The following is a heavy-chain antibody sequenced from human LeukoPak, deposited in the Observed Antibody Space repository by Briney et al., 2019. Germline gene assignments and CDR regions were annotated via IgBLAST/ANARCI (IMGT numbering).Heavy chain of an antibody. CDR1: GNNFSRY. Sequence: GASVKVSCNTSGNNFSRYIHWMRQAPGQGLEWMGWIDPHSGGTNSAQKFQGRVTMTRDTSISAVYMERTSLRSDDTAVYYCAVSIQAPAIPAFDYWGQGTLVTVSS. J-gene: IGHJ4*02. D-gene: IGHD2-21*02. CDR2: IDPHSGGT. V-gene: IGHV1-2*02. CDR3: AVSIQAPAIPAFDY.